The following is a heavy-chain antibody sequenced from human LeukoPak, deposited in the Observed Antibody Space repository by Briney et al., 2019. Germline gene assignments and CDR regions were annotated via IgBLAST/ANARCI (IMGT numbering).Heavy chain of an antibody. CDR2: IIPIFGTA. J-gene: IGHJ4*02. CDR3: ARITDSSGCIDY. D-gene: IGHD3-22*01. Sequence: ASVKVSCKAFGGTFSSYAISWVRQAPGQGLEWMGGIIPIFGTANYAQKFQGRVTITTDESTSTAYMELSSLRSEDTAVYYCARITDSSGCIDYWGQGTLVTVSS. V-gene: IGHV1-69*05. CDR1: GGTFSSYA.